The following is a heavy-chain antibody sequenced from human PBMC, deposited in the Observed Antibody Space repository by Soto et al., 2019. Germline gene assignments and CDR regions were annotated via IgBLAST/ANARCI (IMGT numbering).Heavy chain of an antibody. V-gene: IGHV3-53*01. CDR3: ARDPYSGYPYYYGMDV. CDR1: GFTVSSNY. CDR2: IYSGGST. J-gene: IGHJ6*02. Sequence: GGSLRLSCAASGFTVSSNYMSWVRQAPGKGLEWVSVIYSGGSTYYADSVKGRFTISRDNSKNTLYLQMNSLRAEDTAVYYCARDPYSGYPYYYGMDVWGQGTTVTVSS. D-gene: IGHD5-12*01.